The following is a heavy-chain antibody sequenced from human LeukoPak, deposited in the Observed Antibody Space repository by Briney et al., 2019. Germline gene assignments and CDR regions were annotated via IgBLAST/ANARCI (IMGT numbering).Heavy chain of an antibody. D-gene: IGHD6-13*01. CDR1: GFIFTNCW. V-gene: IGHV5-51*01. J-gene: IGHJ4*02. CDR3: ARTWSIAQNLEY. CDR2: IYPGDSDT. Sequence: GVSLQISSKGSGFIFTNCWIAWVRAMPGKRMEWIGIIYPGDSDTRYTPSFQGPVTISADQSISTAYLQWSSLNASDTAMYYCARTWSIAQNLEYWGQGTLVTVSS.